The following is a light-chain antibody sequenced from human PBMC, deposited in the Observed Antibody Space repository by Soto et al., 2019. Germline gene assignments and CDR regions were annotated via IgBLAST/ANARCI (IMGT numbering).Light chain of an antibody. J-gene: IGKJ3*01. V-gene: IGKV3-11*01. Sequence: EIVLTQSPATLSSSPGERATLSCRASQSVSSYLAWYQQKPGQAPRLLIYAASNKATGIPARFSGSGSGTDFTLTSSSLEHEDFAVYYCQQSSNLFTFGPGTKVDIK. CDR3: QQSSNLFT. CDR2: AAS. CDR1: QSVSSY.